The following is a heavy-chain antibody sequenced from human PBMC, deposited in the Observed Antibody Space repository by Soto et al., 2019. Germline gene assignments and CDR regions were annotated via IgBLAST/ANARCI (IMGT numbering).Heavy chain of an antibody. V-gene: IGHV1-18*04. D-gene: IGHD2-2*01. CDR2: ISAYNGNT. CDR3: ARVQIGIVVVPAAPNYYYYGMDV. CDR1: GYTFTSYG. Sequence: ASVKVSCKASGYTFTSYGISWVRQAPGQGLEWVGWISAYNGNTNYAQKLQGRVTMTTDTSTSTAYMGLRSLRSDDTAVYYCARVQIGIVVVPAAPNYYYYGMDVWGQGTTVTVSS. J-gene: IGHJ6*02.